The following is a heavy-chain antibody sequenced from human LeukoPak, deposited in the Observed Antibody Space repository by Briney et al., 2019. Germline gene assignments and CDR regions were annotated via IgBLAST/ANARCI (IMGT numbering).Heavy chain of an antibody. Sequence: GGSLKLSCAASGFTFSGSAMHWVRQASGKGLEWVGRIRSKANSYATAYAASVKGRFTISRDDSKNTAYLQMNSLKTEDTAVYYCTSPHDYGDHWGQGTLVTVSS. CDR1: GFTFSGSA. J-gene: IGHJ4*02. CDR2: IRSKANSYAT. CDR3: TSPHDYGDH. V-gene: IGHV3-73*01.